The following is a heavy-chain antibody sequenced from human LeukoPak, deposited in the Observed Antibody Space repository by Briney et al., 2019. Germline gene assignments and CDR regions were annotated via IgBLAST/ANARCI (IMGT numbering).Heavy chain of an antibody. Sequence: GRSLRLSCAASGFTFSNFSMHWVRQTPGKGLECVAVISYDGSNTYYADSVKGRFTISRDSSKSTLSLQLSSLGVEDTAVYYCAKERCSGSACYIFDSWGQGTLVIVSA. CDR1: GFTFSNFS. V-gene: IGHV3-30*18. J-gene: IGHJ4*02. D-gene: IGHD2-15*01. CDR2: ISYDGSNT. CDR3: AKERCSGSACYIFDS.